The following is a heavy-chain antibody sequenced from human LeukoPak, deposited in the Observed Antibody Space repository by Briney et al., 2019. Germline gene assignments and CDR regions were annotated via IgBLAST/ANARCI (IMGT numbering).Heavy chain of an antibody. CDR2: IIPILGIA. CDR1: GGTFSSYA. J-gene: IGHJ6*02. D-gene: IGHD1-1*01. Sequence: ASVKVSCKASGGTFSSYAISWVRQGPGQGLEWMGRIIPILGIANYAQKFQGRVTITADKSTSTAYMELSSLRSEDTAVYYCARELERTYYYYYGMDVWGQGTTVTVSS. CDR3: ARELERTYYYYYGMDV. V-gene: IGHV1-69*04.